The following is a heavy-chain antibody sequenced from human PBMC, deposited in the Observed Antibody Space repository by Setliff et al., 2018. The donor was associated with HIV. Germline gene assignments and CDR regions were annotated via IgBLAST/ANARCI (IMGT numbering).Heavy chain of an antibody. J-gene: IGHJ4*02. V-gene: IGHV4-34*01. D-gene: IGHD1-20*01. CDR3: ARTRALTASNWNPFDY. CDR2: IYHSGAT. Sequence: SSETLSLTCAVYGGSFSGHYWSWIRQPTGRGLQWIGEIYHSGATTYNPSLKSRATISVDRSKNQLSLKLTSLTTSDVGLYYCARTRALTASNWNPFDYWGQGTLVTVSS. CDR1: GGSFSGHY.